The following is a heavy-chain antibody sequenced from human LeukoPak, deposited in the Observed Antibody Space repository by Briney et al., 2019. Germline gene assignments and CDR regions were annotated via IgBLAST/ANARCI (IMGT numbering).Heavy chain of an antibody. CDR3: ATWSPREYSSSTTCYDNWFDR. Sequence: SVKVSCKASGGIFSSYAFNWVRQAPGQGLEWMGRIIPMFGTPNQAQKFQGRVTISADKFTRTAYMELSSLRSEDTAVYYCATWSPREYSSSTTCYDNWFDRWGQGTLVTVSS. CDR2: IIPMFGTP. CDR1: GGIFSSYA. V-gene: IGHV1-69*06. D-gene: IGHD2-2*01. J-gene: IGHJ5*02.